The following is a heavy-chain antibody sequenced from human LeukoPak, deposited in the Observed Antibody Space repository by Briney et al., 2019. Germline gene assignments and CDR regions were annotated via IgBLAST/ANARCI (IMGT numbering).Heavy chain of an antibody. CDR1: GFTVSSHY. D-gene: IGHD6-25*01. V-gene: IGHV3-66*01. J-gene: IGHJ4*02. CDR2: IYSGGST. Sequence: GRSLRLSCAASGFTVSSHYMSWVRQAPGKGLEWVSVIYSGGSTSYADSVKGRFTISRDSSKNTLSLQMNNLRAEDTAVYYCAREGGRGSADYWGQGTLVTVSS. CDR3: AREGGRGSADY.